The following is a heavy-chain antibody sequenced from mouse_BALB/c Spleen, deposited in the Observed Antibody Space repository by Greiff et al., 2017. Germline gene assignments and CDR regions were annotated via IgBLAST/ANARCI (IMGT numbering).Heavy chain of an antibody. CDR3: ARDQEVRRPWFAY. CDR2: ISDGGSYT. Sequence: EVHLVESGGGLVKPGGSLKLSCAASGFTFSDYYMYWVRQTPEKRLEWVATISDGGSYTYYPDSVKGRFTISRDNAKNNLYLQMSSLKSEDTAMYYCARDQEVRRPWFAYWGQGTLVTVSA. CDR1: GFTFSDYY. V-gene: IGHV5-4*02. J-gene: IGHJ3*01. D-gene: IGHD2-14*01.